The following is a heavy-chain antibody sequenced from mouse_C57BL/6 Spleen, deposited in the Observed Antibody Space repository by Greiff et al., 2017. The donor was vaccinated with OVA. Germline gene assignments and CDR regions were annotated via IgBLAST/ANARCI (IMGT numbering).Heavy chain of an antibody. J-gene: IGHJ2*01. CDR2: IDPENGDT. CDR1: GFNIKDDY. Sequence: EVKLQQSGAELVRPGASVKLSCTASGFNIKDDYMHWVKQRPEQGLEWIGWIDPENGDTEYASKFQGKATITADTSSNTAYLQLSSLTSEDTAVYYCTTGSSGYFPYYFDYWGQGTTLTVSS. CDR3: TTGSSGYFPYYFDY. V-gene: IGHV14-4*01. D-gene: IGHD3-2*02.